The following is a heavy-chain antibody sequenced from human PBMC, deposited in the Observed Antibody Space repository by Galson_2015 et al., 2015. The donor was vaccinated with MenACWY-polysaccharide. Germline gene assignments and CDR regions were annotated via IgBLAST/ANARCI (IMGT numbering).Heavy chain of an antibody. V-gene: IGHV3-53*01. CDR2: FYSGGAT. J-gene: IGHJ4*02. D-gene: IGHD2-2*01. Sequence: SWVRQAPGMGLEWLSAFYSGGATYYADSVRGRFTISRDNSRDTLYLQMNSLRAGDTAVYYCARQVSSSSTYDYWGQGTLVTVSS. CDR3: ARQVSSSSTYDY.